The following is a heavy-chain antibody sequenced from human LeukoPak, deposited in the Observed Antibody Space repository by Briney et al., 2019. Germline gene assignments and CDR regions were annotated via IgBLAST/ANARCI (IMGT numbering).Heavy chain of an antibody. CDR3: AKDTFGSTTVTGSFDY. V-gene: IGHV3-30*02. Sequence: GGSLTLSWAAAGFTFSRYAMHWVRQEPGKGLGWVAFIRYDGSHTDYADSVKGRFAISRDNSKNTLYLQMNGLRPEDTAVYYCAKDTFGSTTVTGSFDYCGQGTLVTVSS. D-gene: IGHD4-17*01. J-gene: IGHJ4*02. CDR2: IRYDGSHT. CDR1: GFTFSRYA.